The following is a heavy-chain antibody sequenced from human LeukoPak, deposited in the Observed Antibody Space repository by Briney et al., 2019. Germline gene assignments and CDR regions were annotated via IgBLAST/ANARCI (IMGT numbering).Heavy chain of an antibody. D-gene: IGHD3-22*01. CDR1: GVSFSDYS. J-gene: IGHJ4*02. CDR2: INHSGST. Sequence: SSETLSLTCAVYGVSFSDYSWTWLRQPPGQGLEWFGEINHSGSTIYNPSLKSRVTIFVDTSKSQFSLKLSSVTAADTAVYYCARGYYYDSSGYYLGYCGQGNLVSVSS. CDR3: ARGYYYDSSGYYLGY. V-gene: IGHV4-34*01.